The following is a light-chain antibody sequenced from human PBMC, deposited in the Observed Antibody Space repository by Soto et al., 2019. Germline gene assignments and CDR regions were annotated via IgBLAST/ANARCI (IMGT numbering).Light chain of an antibody. CDR1: QSVNSN. CDR3: QQYNFWPPLT. V-gene: IGKV3-15*01. CDR2: DAS. J-gene: IGKJ4*01. Sequence: EIVMTQSPATLSVSPGERDTVSCRASQSVNSNLAWYRQTPGQAPRLLISDASTRATGVPARFSGSGSGTEFPLTISSLQSKDSGIYYCQQYNFWPPLTFGGGTKVEIK.